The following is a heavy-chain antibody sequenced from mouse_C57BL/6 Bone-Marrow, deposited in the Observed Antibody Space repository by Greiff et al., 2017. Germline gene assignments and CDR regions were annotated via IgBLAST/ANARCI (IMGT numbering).Heavy chain of an antibody. J-gene: IGHJ3*01. CDR2: IYPEDGDT. D-gene: IGHD1-1*01. CDR3: TTDYYGSSYLAWFAY. V-gene: IGHV14-1*01. Sequence: VQLQQSGAELVRPGASVKLSCTASGFNIKDYYMHWVKQRPEQGLEWIGRIYPEDGDTEYDPKFQGKATMTADTSSNTAYLQLSSLTSEVTAVDYCTTDYYGSSYLAWFAYWGQGTLVTVSA. CDR1: GFNIKDYY.